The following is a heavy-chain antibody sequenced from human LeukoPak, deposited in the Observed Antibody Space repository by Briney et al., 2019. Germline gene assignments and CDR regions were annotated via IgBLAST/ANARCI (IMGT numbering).Heavy chain of an antibody. V-gene: IGHV3-7*03. CDR2: INSDGSEG. D-gene: IGHD3-3*01. J-gene: IGHJ4*02. CDR1: GFTFSGFW. Sequence: PGGSLRLSCAVSGFTFSGFWMSWSRQAPGKGLEWVASINSDGSEGYYADVVKGRFTISRDNAKNSLYLQINSLRAEDTAVYYCAKDRRFLEWLTGFDYWGQGTLVTVSS. CDR3: AKDRRFLEWLTGFDY.